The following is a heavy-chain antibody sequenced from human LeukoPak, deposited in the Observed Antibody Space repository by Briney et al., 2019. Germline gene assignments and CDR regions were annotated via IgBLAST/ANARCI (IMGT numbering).Heavy chain of an antibody. CDR3: ARGGKGLQLIGSFYDY. CDR2: MNPNGGI. CDR1: GYTFTSYA. J-gene: IGHJ4*02. D-gene: IGHD1-1*01. V-gene: IGHV1-2*02. Sequence: ASVKVSCKASGYTFTSYAMHWVRQAPGQGLEWMGWMNPNGGIDYAQKFHGRVTLTRDTSITTAYMELSSLRSDDTAVYFCARGGKGLQLIGSFYDYWGQGTLVTVSS.